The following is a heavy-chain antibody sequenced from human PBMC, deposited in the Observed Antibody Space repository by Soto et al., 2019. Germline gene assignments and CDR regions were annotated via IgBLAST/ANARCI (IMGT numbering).Heavy chain of an antibody. V-gene: IGHV4-34*01. CDR2: IKHSGNS. J-gene: IGHJ3*02. Sequence: PSETLSLTCEVYAGSFSDYYWNWIRQSPGKGLEWIGKIKHSGNSNYNPSLRSRVSISVDMSKNQFSLRLPSVTAADTPLYYCARGGSTDWQVALDIWGQGTMVT. CDR1: AGSFSDYY. D-gene: IGHD1-26*01. CDR3: ARGGSTDWQVALDI.